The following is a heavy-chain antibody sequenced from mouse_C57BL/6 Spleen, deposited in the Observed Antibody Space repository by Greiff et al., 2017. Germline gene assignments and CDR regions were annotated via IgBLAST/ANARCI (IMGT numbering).Heavy chain of an antibody. CDR2: ISSGSSTI. V-gene: IGHV5-17*01. CDR3: ANGGYYGGVLYYAMDY. Sequence: EVKLVESGGGLVKPGGSLKLSCAASGFTFSDYGMHWVRQAPEKGLEWVAYISSGSSTIYYADTVKGRITISRDNAKNTLFLQMTSLRSEDTAVYYCANGGYYGGVLYYAMDYWGQGTSVTVSS. CDR1: GFTFSDYG. D-gene: IGHD2-3*01. J-gene: IGHJ4*01.